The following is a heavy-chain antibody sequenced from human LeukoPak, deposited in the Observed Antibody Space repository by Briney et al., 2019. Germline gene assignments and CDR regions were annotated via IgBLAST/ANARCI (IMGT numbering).Heavy chain of an antibody. J-gene: IGHJ3*02. D-gene: IGHD3-9*01. CDR1: GYTFTGYY. CDR3: ARANDWSTPNDAFDI. Sequence: ASVKVSCKASGYTFTGYYMHWVRQAPGQGLEWMGWINPNSGGTNYAQKFQGRVTMTTDTSTSTAYMELRSLRSDDTAVYYCARANDWSTPNDAFDIWGQGTMVTVSS. V-gene: IGHV1-2*02. CDR2: INPNSGGT.